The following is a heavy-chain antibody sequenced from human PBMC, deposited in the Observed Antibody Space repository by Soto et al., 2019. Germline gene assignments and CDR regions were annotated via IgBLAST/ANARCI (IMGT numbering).Heavy chain of an antibody. CDR1: GYSFNNYW. V-gene: IGHV5-51*01. CDR2: IYPGDSDT. D-gene: IGHD1-7*01. J-gene: IGHJ6*02. CDR3: AIHNGTTTGMDV. Sequence: ESLKISCKGSGYSFNNYWIGWVRPMPGKGLEWMGIIYPGDSDTRYSPSFQGQVTMSADKSISTAYLQWSSLKASDTATYYCAIHNGTTTGMDVWGQGTTVTVSS.